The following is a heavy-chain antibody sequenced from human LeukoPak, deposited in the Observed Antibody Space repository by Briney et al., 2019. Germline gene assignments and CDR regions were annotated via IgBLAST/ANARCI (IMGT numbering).Heavy chain of an antibody. V-gene: IGHV3-23*01. CDR3: AKASIYYDSSGYYTNFDY. CDR1: GFTFSSYA. D-gene: IGHD3-22*01. J-gene: IGHJ4*02. Sequence: GGSLRLSCAASGFTFSSYAMSWVRQAPGKGLEWVSAISGRGGSTYYADSVKGRFTISRDNSKNTLYLQMNSLRAEDTAVYYCAKASIYYDSSGYYTNFDYWGQGTLVTVSS. CDR2: ISGRGGST.